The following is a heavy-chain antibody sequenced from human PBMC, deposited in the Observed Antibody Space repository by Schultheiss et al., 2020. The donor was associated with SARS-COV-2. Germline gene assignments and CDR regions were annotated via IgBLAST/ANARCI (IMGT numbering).Heavy chain of an antibody. CDR2: ISSSSSYI. CDR3: ARERRIAVAGRGGYYYYGMDV. CDR1: GFTFSSYA. Sequence: GGSLRLSCAASGFTFSSYAMHWVRQAPGKGLEWVSSISSSSSYIYYADSVKGRFTISRDNSKNTLYLQMNSLRAEDTAVYYCARERRIAVAGRGGYYYYGMDVWGQGTTVTVSS. J-gene: IGHJ6*02. D-gene: IGHD6-19*01. V-gene: IGHV3-21*01.